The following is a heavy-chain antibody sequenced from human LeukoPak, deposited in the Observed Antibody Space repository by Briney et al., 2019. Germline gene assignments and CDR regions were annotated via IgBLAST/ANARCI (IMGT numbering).Heavy chain of an antibody. J-gene: IGHJ4*02. CDR3: ARDSLPHYYTSGSQNPADY. V-gene: IGHV1-46*01. D-gene: IGHD3-10*01. Sequence: GASVKVSCKASGYTLTSYRIHWVRQAPGQGLEWMGIINPSGGSTSYTQKFQGRVTMTRDTSTSTVYMELSSLRSEDTAVYYCARDSLPHYYTSGSQNPADYWGQGTLATVSS. CDR2: INPSGGST. CDR1: GYTLTSYR.